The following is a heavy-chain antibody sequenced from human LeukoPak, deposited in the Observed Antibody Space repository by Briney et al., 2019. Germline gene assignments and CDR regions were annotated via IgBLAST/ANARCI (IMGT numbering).Heavy chain of an antibody. Sequence: SETLSLTCTVSGGSINNSTYYWGWIRQPPGKGLEWIGSIYYRGTTYYNPSLKSPVTISIDMSKNQFSLKVSSATAADTAVYYCAGEVGITGSINYWGQGTLVTVSS. J-gene: IGHJ4*02. CDR1: GGSINNSTYY. V-gene: IGHV4-39*07. D-gene: IGHD2-8*02. CDR2: IYYRGTT. CDR3: AGEVGITGSINY.